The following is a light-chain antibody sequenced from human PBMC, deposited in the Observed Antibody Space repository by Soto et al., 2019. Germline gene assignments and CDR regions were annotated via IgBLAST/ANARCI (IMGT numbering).Light chain of an antibody. Sequence: DIVMTQSPLSLPVTPGEPASISCRSSQNLLHSNGYKYLDWYLQKPGQSPQLLIYLGSNRASGVPDRFSGSGSGTDSTLKISRVEAEDVGVYYCMQSLQTPWTFGQGTKVDIK. V-gene: IGKV2-28*01. CDR1: QNLLHSNGYKY. CDR2: LGS. CDR3: MQSLQTPWT. J-gene: IGKJ1*01.